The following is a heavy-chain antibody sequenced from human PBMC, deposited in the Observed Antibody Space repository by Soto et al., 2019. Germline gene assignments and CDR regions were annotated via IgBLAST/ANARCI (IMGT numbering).Heavy chain of an antibody. V-gene: IGHV1-69*08. CDR2: IIPILGTA. Sequence: ASVKVSCTASGGTFSSYTISWVRHAPGQGLEWMGRIIPILGTANYAQKFQGRVTITADKSTSTAYMELSSLRSEDTAVYYCARDCSSTSCYFVNWFDPWGQGTLVTVSS. J-gene: IGHJ5*02. D-gene: IGHD2-2*01. CDR1: GGTFSSYT. CDR3: ARDCSSTSCYFVNWFDP.